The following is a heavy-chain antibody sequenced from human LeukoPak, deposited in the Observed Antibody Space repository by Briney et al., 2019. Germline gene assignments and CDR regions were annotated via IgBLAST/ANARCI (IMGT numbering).Heavy chain of an antibody. J-gene: IGHJ4*02. CDR2: INPNSGGT. V-gene: IGHV1-2*02. Sequence: ASVKVSCKASGYTFTGYYMHWVRQAPGQGLEWMGWINPNSGGTNYAQRFQGRVTMTRDTSISTAYMELSGLRSDDTAMYYCARVFGYCSAGSCYYAYWGQGTLVAVSS. CDR1: GYTFTGYY. D-gene: IGHD2-15*01. CDR3: ARVFGYCSAGSCYYAY.